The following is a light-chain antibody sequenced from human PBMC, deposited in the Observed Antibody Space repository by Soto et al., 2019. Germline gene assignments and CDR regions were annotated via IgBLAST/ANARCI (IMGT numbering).Light chain of an antibody. CDR1: SSDVGGYKY. CDR3: SSYTSSSTLV. V-gene: IGLV2-14*01. J-gene: IGLJ1*01. Sequence: QSVLTQPASVSGSPGQSITISCTGTSSDVGGYKYVSWSQQHPGKAPKLMIYEVRNRPSGVSNRFSGSKSCNTASLTISERQAEDAADYYCSSYTSSSTLVFGTGTKVTVL. CDR2: EVR.